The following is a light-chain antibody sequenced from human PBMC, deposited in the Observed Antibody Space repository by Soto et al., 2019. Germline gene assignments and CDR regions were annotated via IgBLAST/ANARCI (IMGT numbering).Light chain of an antibody. Sequence: IVLSQSPSTLSLSPGERPTLSCRASQSFSTYLAWYQKKPGQAPRLLIFDASNRATDIPARFSGSGSGTDLTLTISSLETEDFAVYYCQQRSNWPPFTFGQGTRLEIK. CDR2: DAS. J-gene: IGKJ5*01. CDR3: QQRSNWPPFT. V-gene: IGKV3-11*01. CDR1: QSFSTY.